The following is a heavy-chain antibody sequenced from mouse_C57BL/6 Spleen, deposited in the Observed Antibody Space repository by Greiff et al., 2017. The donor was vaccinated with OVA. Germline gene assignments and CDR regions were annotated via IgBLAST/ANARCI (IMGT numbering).Heavy chain of an antibody. Sequence: VQLQQSGAELVRPGASVTLSCKASGYTFTDYEMHWVKQTPVHGLEWIGAIDPETGGTAYNQKFKGKAILTADKSSSTAYMELRSLTSEDAAVYYCTRSPFAYWGQGTLVTVSA. J-gene: IGHJ3*01. CDR3: TRSPFAY. CDR1: GYTFTDYE. CDR2: IDPETGGT. V-gene: IGHV1-15*01.